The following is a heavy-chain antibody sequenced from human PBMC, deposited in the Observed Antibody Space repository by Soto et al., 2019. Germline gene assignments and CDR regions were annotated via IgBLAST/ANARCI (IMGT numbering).Heavy chain of an antibody. V-gene: IGHV3-53*04. CDR2: IYSGGST. D-gene: IGHD3-10*01. CDR1: GFTVSSKY. Sequence: EVQLVESGGGLVQPGGSLRLSCAASGFTVSSKYMSCVRQAPGKGLEWVSVIYSGGSTYYADSVKGRFTISRHNSKNTLYLQMNSLRAEDTAVYYCARGPYGTGGDYYYGMDLWGQGTTVTVSS. J-gene: IGHJ6*02. CDR3: ARGPYGTGGDYYYGMDL.